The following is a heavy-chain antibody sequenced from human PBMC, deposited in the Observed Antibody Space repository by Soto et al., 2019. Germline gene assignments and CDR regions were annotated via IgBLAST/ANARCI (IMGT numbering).Heavy chain of an antibody. CDR1: GFTFSSYG. Sequence: PGGSLRLSCAASGFTFSSYGMRWVRQAPGKGLEWVAVIWYDGSNKYNADSVKGRFTISRDNSKNTLYLQMNSLRAEDTAVYYCASEFWSGPFDYWCQGTLVTVSS. J-gene: IGHJ4*02. V-gene: IGHV3-33*01. CDR2: IWYDGSNK. CDR3: ASEFWSGPFDY. D-gene: IGHD3-3*01.